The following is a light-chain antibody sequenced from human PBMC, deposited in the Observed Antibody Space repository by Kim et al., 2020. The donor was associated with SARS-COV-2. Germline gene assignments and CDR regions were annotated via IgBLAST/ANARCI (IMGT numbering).Light chain of an antibody. Sequence: SVVGRVTITCLAGQGISSWLAWYHQKPGKAPKLLIYAACNLQCGVLSRISGSGSGTDCTFIINSLQPEDFVTYYCQQANSFPRVTFGGGTKVDIQ. CDR3: QQANSFPRVT. V-gene: IGKV1-12*01. CDR2: AAC. CDR1: QGISSW. J-gene: IGKJ4*01.